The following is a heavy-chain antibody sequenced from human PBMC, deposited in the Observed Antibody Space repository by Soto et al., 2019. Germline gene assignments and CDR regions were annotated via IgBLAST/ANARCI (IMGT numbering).Heavy chain of an antibody. CDR3: ARDHGSGYYPYFDY. CDR2: IIPILGIA. J-gene: IGHJ4*02. Sequence: SVKVSCKAPGGTFSSYTISWVRQAPGQGLEWMGRIIPILGIANYAQKFQGRVTITADKSTSTAYMELSSLRSEDTAVYYCARDHGSGYYPYFDYWGQGTLVTVSS. CDR1: GGTFSSYT. V-gene: IGHV1-69*04. D-gene: IGHD3-3*01.